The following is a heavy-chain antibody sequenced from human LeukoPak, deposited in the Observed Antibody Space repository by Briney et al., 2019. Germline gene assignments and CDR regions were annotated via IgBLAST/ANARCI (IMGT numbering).Heavy chain of an antibody. V-gene: IGHV3-11*01. CDR2: ISARGITI. D-gene: IGHD1-26*01. Sequence: GGSLRLSCAASGFTFSDYYMRWVRQAPEKGLEWVSSISARGITIYYADSVKSRYTISRDNAKNSLYLQMNSLRAEDTAVYDWASMGPTYFDSWGQGTLVTVSS. CDR3: ASMGPTYFDS. J-gene: IGHJ4*02. CDR1: GFTFSDYY.